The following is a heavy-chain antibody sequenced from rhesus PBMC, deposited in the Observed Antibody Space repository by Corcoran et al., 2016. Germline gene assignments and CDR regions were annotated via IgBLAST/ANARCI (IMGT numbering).Heavy chain of an antibody. CDR2: IYGSGGCT. J-gene: IGHJ4*01. CDR3: ARGGYSGTFDY. Sequence: QVQLQESGPGLVKPSETLSLTCAVSGGSISDDYYWSWIRQPPGKGLGWIGYIYGSGGCTNTNPPIKNRVTISKDPAKNQFSLKLSSVTAADTAGYYCARGGYSGTFDYWGQGVLVTVSS. D-gene: IGHD6-37*01. CDR1: GGSISDDYY. V-gene: IGHV4-106*01.